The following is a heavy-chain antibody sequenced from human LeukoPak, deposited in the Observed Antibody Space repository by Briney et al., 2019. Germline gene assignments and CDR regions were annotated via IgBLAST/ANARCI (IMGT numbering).Heavy chain of an antibody. CDR2: IHLDGRTT. CDR3: ARGGSPSDY. CDR1: GFTFSSYW. Sequence: GSLRLSSAASGFTFSSYWMHWVRQRPGKGLVWVSRIHLDGRTTNYADSVKGRFTISRDNAKNTLYLEMNSLRPEDTAVYYCARGGSPSDYWGQGTLVSVS. D-gene: IGHD3-16*01. V-gene: IGHV3-74*01. J-gene: IGHJ4*02.